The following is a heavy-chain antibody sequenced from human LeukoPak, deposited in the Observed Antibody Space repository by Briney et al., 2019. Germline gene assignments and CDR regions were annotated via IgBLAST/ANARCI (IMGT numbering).Heavy chain of an antibody. V-gene: IGHV7-4-1*02. D-gene: IGHD5-18*01. Sequence: GASVKVSCKASGYTFTSYAMNWVRQAPGQGLEWMGWINTNTGNPTYAQGFTGRFVSSLDTSVSTAYLQISSLKAEDTAVYYCAREPVGPLGYSYGYYYYYYMDVWGKGTTVTVSS. CDR1: GYTFTSYA. J-gene: IGHJ6*03. CDR3: AREPVGPLGYSYGYYYYYYMDV. CDR2: INTNTGNP.